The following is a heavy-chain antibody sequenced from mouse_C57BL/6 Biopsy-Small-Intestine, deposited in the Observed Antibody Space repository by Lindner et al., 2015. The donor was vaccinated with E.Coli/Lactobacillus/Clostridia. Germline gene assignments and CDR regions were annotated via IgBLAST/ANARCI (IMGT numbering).Heavy chain of an antibody. CDR3: ARPNRRNYAMDY. V-gene: IGHV5-17*01. CDR1: GFTFSDYG. J-gene: IGHJ4*01. D-gene: IGHD6-1*01. CDR2: ISSGSSTI. Sequence: VQLQESGGGLVKPGGSLKLSCAASGFTFSDYGMHWVRQAPEKGLEWVAYISSGSSTIYYADTVKGRFTISRDNAKNTLFLQMTSLRSEDMAMYYCARPNRRNYAMDYWGQGTSVTVSS.